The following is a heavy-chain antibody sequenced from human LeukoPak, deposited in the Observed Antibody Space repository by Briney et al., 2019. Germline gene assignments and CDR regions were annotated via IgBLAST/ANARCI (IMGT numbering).Heavy chain of an antibody. D-gene: IGHD3-10*01. V-gene: IGHV4-4*07. Sequence: SETLSLTCTVSGGSISPYYWSWIRQPAGKGLEWVGRIYTSGNRNYNPSLKSRVTMSVDTSKNQFSLKLASVSAADTAVYYCARAGHGSGSSVDYWGQGTLVTVSS. CDR1: GGSISPYY. J-gene: IGHJ4*02. CDR2: IYTSGNR. CDR3: ARAGHGSGSSVDY.